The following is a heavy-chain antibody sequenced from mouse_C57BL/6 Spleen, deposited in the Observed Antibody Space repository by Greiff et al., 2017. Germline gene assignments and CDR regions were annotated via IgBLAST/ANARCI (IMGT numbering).Heavy chain of an antibody. CDR3: ARSERVTYDGYYPYPYYFDY. CDR1: GYAFSSSW. V-gene: IGHV1-82*01. Sequence: QVQLQQSGPELVKPGASVKISCKASGYAFSSSWMNWVKQRPGKGLEWIGRIYPGDGDTNYNGKFKGKATLTADKSSSTAYMQLSSLTSEDSAVYFCARSERVTYDGYYPYPYYFDYWGQGTTLTVSS. CDR2: IYPGDGDT. J-gene: IGHJ2*01. D-gene: IGHD2-3*01.